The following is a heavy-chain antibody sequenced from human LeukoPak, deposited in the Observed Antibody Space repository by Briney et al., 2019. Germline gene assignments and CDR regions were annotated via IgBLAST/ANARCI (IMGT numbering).Heavy chain of an antibody. CDR2: ISTSGNT. CDR1: GGSISSYY. CDR3: ARGEGNYFDY. Sequence: SETLSLTCTVSGGSISSYYWTWIRQPAGKGLEWIGRISTSGNTNYTPSLKSRVTMSVDTSRNQFSLKLTSVTAADAAVYYCARGEGNYFDYSGNGALVTVSS. J-gene: IGHJ4*01. V-gene: IGHV4-4*07.